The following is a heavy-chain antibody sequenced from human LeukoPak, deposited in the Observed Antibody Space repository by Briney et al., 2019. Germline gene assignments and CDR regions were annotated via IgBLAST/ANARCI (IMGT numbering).Heavy chain of an antibody. J-gene: IGHJ4*02. CDR2: IYYSGSN. V-gene: IGHV4-59*08. CDR3: ARLVSYYYDSSGYYYD. Sequence: SETLSLTCTVSGGSISSYYWRWIPQPPGKGLEWIGYIYYSGSNNYNPSLTSRVTISVDTSKNQFSLKLSSVTAADTAVYYCARLVSYYYDSSGYYYDWGQGTLVTVSS. D-gene: IGHD3-22*01. CDR1: GGSISSYY.